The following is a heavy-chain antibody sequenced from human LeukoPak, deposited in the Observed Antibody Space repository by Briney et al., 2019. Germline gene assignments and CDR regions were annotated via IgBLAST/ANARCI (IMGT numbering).Heavy chain of an antibody. D-gene: IGHD2-21*01. CDR3: AKAMGSQIGFAYYFDY. CDR1: GFTFSSYA. J-gene: IGHJ4*02. Sequence: GGSLRLSCAASGFTFSSYAMSWVRQAPGKGLEWVSAISGSGGSTYYADSVKGRFIISRDNSKNTLSLQMNSLRAEDTAVYYCAKAMGSQIGFAYYFDYWGQGTLVTVSS. CDR2: ISGSGGST. V-gene: IGHV3-23*01.